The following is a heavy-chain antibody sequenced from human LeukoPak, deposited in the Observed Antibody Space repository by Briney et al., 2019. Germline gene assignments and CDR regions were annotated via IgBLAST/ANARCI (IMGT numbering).Heavy chain of an antibody. Sequence: GASVKVSCKASGGIFSSYAISWVRQAPGQGLEWMGGIIPIFGTANYAQKFQGRVAITADESTSTAYMELSSLRSEDTAVYYCARARITIFGVVIMDDAFDIWGQGTMVTVSS. CDR2: IIPIFGTA. D-gene: IGHD3-3*01. CDR1: GGIFSSYA. V-gene: IGHV1-69*13. J-gene: IGHJ3*02. CDR3: ARARITIFGVVIMDDAFDI.